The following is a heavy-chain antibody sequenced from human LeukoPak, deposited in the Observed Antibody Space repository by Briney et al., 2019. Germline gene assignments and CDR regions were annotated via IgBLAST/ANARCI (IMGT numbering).Heavy chain of an antibody. CDR3: AAMERNYCDSSGYYLYY. Sequence: GGSLRLSCAASGFTFSSYGMHWVRQAPGKGLEWVAVIWYDGSNKYYADSVKGRFTISRDNSKNTLYLQMNSLRAEDTAVYYCAAMERNYCDSSGYYLYYWGQGTLVTVSS. V-gene: IGHV3-33*01. CDR2: IWYDGSNK. D-gene: IGHD3-22*01. J-gene: IGHJ4*02. CDR1: GFTFSSYG.